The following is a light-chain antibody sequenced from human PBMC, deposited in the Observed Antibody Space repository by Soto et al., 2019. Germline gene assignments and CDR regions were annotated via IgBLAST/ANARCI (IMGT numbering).Light chain of an antibody. J-gene: IGLJ1*01. CDR2: EVS. V-gene: IGLV2-14*01. Sequence: QSVLTQPASVSGSIGQSITISCTGSNSDVGLYDFVSWYQHHPGRAPKLIVSEVSHRPSGISNRFSGSKSGNTASLTISGLQSEDEADYYCISYTSDDVRYVFGTGTKVTVL. CDR3: ISYTSDDVRYV. CDR1: NSDVGLYDF.